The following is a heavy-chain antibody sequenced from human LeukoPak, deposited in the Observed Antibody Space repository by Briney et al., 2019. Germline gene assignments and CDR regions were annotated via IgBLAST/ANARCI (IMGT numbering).Heavy chain of an antibody. D-gene: IGHD5-24*01. CDR3: ARDRYGDGFAHFGY. V-gene: IGHV1-2*02. CDR2: ITPGGGT. J-gene: IGHJ4*02. Sequence: GASVKVSCKASGYTFTYYAMHWVRQAPGQGLQWMGWITPGGGTNYPQKFQGRVAITWDTSITTAYMDLSRLTSDDTAVYYCARDRYGDGFAHFGYWGQGALVTVSS. CDR1: GYTFTYYA.